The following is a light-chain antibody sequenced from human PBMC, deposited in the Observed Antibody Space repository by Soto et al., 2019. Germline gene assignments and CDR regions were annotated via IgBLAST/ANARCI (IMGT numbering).Light chain of an antibody. CDR1: QSLSNN. Sequence: EIVLTQSPGTLSLSPGERATLSCRASQSLSNNIYLAWYQQKPGQAPRLPIYGASTRATGIPARFSGSGSGTEFTLSIGSLQSEDFAVYYCQQYNDWPPTFGQGTKVDIK. CDR3: QQYNDWPPT. J-gene: IGKJ1*01. V-gene: IGKV3-15*01. CDR2: GAS.